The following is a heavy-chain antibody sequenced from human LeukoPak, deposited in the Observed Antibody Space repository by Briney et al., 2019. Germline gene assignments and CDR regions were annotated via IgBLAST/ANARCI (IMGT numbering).Heavy chain of an antibody. CDR3: AKDYSRLTTYYYGMDV. CDR1: GFTLDDYA. Sequence: GGSLRLSCAASGFTLDDYAMHWVRQAPGKGLEWVSGISWNSGSIGYADSVKGRFTISRDNAKNSLYLQMNSLRAEDTALYYCAKDYSRLTTYYYGMDVWGQGTTVTVSS. D-gene: IGHD2-15*01. V-gene: IGHV3-9*01. CDR2: ISWNSGSI. J-gene: IGHJ6*02.